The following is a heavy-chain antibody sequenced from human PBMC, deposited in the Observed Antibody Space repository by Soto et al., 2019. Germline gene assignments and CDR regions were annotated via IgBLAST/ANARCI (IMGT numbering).Heavy chain of an antibody. CDR2: IKSKTDGGTT. Sequence: EVQLVESGGGLVKPGGSLRLSCAASGFTFSNAWMSWVRQAPGKGLEWVGRIKSKTDGGTTDYAAPVKGRFTISRDDSKNTLYLQMNSLKTEDTAVYYCTTDTSSGWLGSDYWGQGTLVTVSS. CDR1: GFTFSNAW. V-gene: IGHV3-15*01. CDR3: TTDTSSGWLGSDY. J-gene: IGHJ4*02. D-gene: IGHD6-19*01.